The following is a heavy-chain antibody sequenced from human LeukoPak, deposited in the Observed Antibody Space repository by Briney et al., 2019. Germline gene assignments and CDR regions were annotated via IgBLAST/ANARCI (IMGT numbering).Heavy chain of an antibody. J-gene: IGHJ4*02. CDR2: ISYDGSNK. CDR1: GFTFSSYG. Sequence: PGRSLRLSCAASGFTFSSYGMHWVRQAPGKGLEWVAVISYDGSNKYYADSVKGRFTISRDNSKNTLHLQMNSLRAEDTAVYYCAKELIVGAGDYWGQGTLVTVSS. V-gene: IGHV3-30*18. CDR3: AKELIVGAGDY. D-gene: IGHD1-26*01.